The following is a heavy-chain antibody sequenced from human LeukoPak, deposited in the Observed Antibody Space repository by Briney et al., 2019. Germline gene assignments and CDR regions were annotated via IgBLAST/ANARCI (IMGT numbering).Heavy chain of an antibody. J-gene: IGHJ4*02. CDR3: TRKQWLAPFDY. CDR1: GFTFSAYG. V-gene: IGHV3-33*01. CDR2: IWYDGSNK. D-gene: IGHD6-19*01. Sequence: PGRSLRLSCAASGFTFSAYGMHWVRQAPGKGLEWVAAIWYDGSNKFYADSVKGRFTISRDNSKNTLYVQMNSLGAEDTAVYYCTRKQWLAPFDYWGQGTLVTVSS.